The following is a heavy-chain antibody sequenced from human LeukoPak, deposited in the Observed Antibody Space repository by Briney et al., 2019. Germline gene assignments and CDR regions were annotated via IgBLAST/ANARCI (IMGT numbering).Heavy chain of an antibody. CDR2: ISSDGGSP. Sequence: GGSLRLSCAASGFTFSSYAMHWVRQAPGKGLEYVSGISSDGGSPFHVNSVNGRFTISRDNSKNTLYLQMGSLRAEDMAVYYCAREYCSGGSCQYYFDYWGQGTLVTVSS. CDR1: GFTFSSYA. D-gene: IGHD2-15*01. CDR3: AREYCSGGSCQYYFDY. V-gene: IGHV3-64*01. J-gene: IGHJ4*02.